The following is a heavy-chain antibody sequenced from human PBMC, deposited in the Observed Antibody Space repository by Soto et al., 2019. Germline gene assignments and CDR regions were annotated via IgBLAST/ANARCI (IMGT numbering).Heavy chain of an antibody. Sequence: GGSLRLSCEASGFTFSNYDMHWVRQAPGKGLEWVAAIWYDGSKKYFADSVKGRFTISRDNSKNTVSLQMNSLRAEDSALYYCACYEEVASNSCFDSWGQGTLVTVSS. CDR3: ACYEEVASNSCFDS. V-gene: IGHV3-33*01. CDR1: GFTFSNYD. J-gene: IGHJ4*02. CDR2: IWYDGSKK. D-gene: IGHD3-16*01.